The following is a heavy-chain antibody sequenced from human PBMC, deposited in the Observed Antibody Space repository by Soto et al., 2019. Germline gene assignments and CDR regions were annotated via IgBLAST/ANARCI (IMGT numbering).Heavy chain of an antibody. CDR2: IYYSGST. Sequence: SETLSLTCAVSGGSIRSGGNSWSWIRQPPGKGLEWIGYIYYSGSTNYNPSLKSRVTISVDTSKNQFSLKLSSVTAADTAVYYCAGYSNVDYWGQGTLVTVSP. CDR3: AGYSNVDY. V-gene: IGHV4-61*08. J-gene: IGHJ4*02. CDR1: GGSIRSGGNS. D-gene: IGHD4-4*01.